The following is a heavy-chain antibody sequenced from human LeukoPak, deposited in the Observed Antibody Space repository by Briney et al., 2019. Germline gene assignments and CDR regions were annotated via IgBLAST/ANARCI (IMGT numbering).Heavy chain of an antibody. D-gene: IGHD2-21*02. CDR3: ARRRLGDCGGDCYLDY. CDR2: IYYSGST. CDR1: GVSISSYY. Sequence: SETLSLTCTVSGVSISSYYWSWIRQPPGKGLEWIGSIYYSGSTYYNPSLKSRVTISVDTSKNQFSLKLSSVAAADTAVYYCARRRLGDCGGDCYLDYWGQGTLVTVSS. V-gene: IGHV4-39*07. J-gene: IGHJ4*02.